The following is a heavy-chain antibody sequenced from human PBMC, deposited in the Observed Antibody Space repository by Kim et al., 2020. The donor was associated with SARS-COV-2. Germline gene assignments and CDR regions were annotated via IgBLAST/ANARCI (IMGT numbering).Heavy chain of an antibody. J-gene: IGHJ4*02. D-gene: IGHD3-10*01. CDR2: ISWDGAFT. Sequence: GGSLRLSCAASGFTFDDYAMHWVRQAPGKGLEWVSLISWDGAFTYYADSVKGRFTISRDNSKNSLWLQMNSLRADDTAFYYCAKDMGGSGTYYPNYFDSWGQGSLVTVSS. CDR1: GFTFDDYA. V-gene: IGHV3-43D*03. CDR3: AKDMGGSGTYYPNYFDS.